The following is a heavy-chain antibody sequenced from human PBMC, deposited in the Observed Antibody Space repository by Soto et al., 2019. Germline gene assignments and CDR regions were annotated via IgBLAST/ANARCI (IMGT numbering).Heavy chain of an antibody. CDR3: AKLPWVYDPYYFDS. V-gene: IGHV4-59*01. CDR1: GGSISDSY. D-gene: IGHD1-7*01. Sequence: SETLPLTCTVYGGSISDSYWRWIRQPPGKGLEWIGYVHYSENSNYNPSLKSRVTISRDTAKKQFSLNLSSVTAADKAVYYCAKLPWVYDPYYFDSWGQESLSQSP. J-gene: IGHJ4*01. CDR2: VHYSENS.